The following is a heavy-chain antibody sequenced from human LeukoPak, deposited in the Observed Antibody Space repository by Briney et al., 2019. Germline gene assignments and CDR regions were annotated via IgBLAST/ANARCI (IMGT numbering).Heavy chain of an antibody. CDR1: GFSLSTSGVG. V-gene: IGHV2-5*01. CDR3: AHPAWGSGSELDF. D-gene: IGHD3-22*01. J-gene: IGHJ4*02. Sequence: SGPTLVNPTQTLTLTCTFSGFSLSTSGVGVGWIRQPPAKAVGWLALINWNDDKRYSPSLTSRLTVTKNTYKNQVDLTMTNMDPLDTATYYRAHPAWGSGSELDFGGQETLDTVS. CDR2: INWNDDK.